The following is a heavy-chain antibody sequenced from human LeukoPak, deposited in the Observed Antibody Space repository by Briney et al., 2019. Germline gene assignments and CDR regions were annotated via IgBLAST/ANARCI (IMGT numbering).Heavy chain of an antibody. Sequence: PSETLSLTCTVSGGSISGYYWNWIRQPAGKGLEWIGRVYTSGTTNYSPSLKSRTTMSMDTSKNQFSLRLISVTAADTAVYYCARSTGWSSDLFDYWGQGTLVTVSS. CDR1: GGSISGYY. CDR2: VYTSGTT. V-gene: IGHV4-4*07. CDR3: ARSTGWSSDLFDY. J-gene: IGHJ4*02. D-gene: IGHD6-19*01.